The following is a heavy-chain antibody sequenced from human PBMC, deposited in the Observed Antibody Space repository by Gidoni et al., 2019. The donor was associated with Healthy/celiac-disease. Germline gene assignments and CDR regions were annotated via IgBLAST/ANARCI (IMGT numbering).Heavy chain of an antibody. Sequence: EVQLVESGGGLVQPGGCLRLSCAASGFTFSSYWMSWVRQAPGKGLEWVANIKQDGSEKYYVDSVNGRFTISRDNAKNSLYLQMNSLRAEDTAVYYCARVTPDGEMATISRDAFDIWGQGTMVTVSS. J-gene: IGHJ3*02. CDR3: ARVTPDGEMATISRDAFDI. CDR1: GFTFSSYW. D-gene: IGHD5-12*01. CDR2: IKQDGSEK. V-gene: IGHV3-7*01.